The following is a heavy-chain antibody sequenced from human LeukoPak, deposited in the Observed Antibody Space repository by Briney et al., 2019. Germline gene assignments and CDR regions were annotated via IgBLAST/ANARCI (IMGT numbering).Heavy chain of an antibody. J-gene: IGHJ6*02. D-gene: IGHD3-22*01. Sequence: PGGSLRLSCAASGFTFSSYWMHWVRHAPGKGLEWVSGINWNGGSTGYADSVKGRFTISRDNAKNSLYLQMNSLRAEDTALYHCARSYYYDSSGYSSGGYYYYGMDVWGQGTTVTVSS. CDR3: ARSYYYDSSGYSSGGYYYYGMDV. CDR1: GFTFSSYW. CDR2: INWNGGST. V-gene: IGHV3-20*01.